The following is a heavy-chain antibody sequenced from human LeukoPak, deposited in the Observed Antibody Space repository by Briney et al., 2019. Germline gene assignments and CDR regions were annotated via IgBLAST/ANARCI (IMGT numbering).Heavy chain of an antibody. V-gene: IGHV3-21*01. J-gene: IGHJ4*02. CDR3: ARGGGGRDGYNFAY. CDR1: GFTFSSYS. CDR2: ISSSSSYI. Sequence: GGSLRLSCAASGFTFSSYSMNWVRQAPGKGLEWVSSISSSSSYIYYADSVKGRFTISRDNAKNSLYLQMNSLRAEDTAVYYCARGGGGRDGYNFAYWGQGTLVTVSS. D-gene: IGHD5-24*01.